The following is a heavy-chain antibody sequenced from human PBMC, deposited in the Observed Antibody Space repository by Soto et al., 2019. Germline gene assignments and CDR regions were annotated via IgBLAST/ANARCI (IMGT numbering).Heavy chain of an antibody. Sequence: PSETLSLTCTVSGGSISSYYWSWIRQPPGKGLEWIGYIYYSGSTNYNPSLKSRVTISVDTSKNQFSLKLSSVTAADTAVYHCARAGSGDYFDYWGQGTLVTVS. J-gene: IGHJ4*02. CDR1: GGSISSYY. CDR3: ARAGSGDYFDY. V-gene: IGHV4-59*08. CDR2: IYYSGST. D-gene: IGHD6-25*01.